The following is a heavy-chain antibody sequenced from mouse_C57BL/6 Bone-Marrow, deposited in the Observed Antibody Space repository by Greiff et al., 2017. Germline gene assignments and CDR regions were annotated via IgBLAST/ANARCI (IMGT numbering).Heavy chain of an antibody. CDR1: GYTFTSYW. D-gene: IGHD2-4*01. J-gene: IGHJ1*03. V-gene: IGHV1-55*01. CDR2: IYPGSGST. Sequence: QVQLQQPGAELVKPGASVKMSCKASGYTFTSYWITWVKQRPGQGLEWIGDIYPGSGSTNYNEKFKSKSTLTVDTSSSTAYMQLSSLTSEDSSVYYCERKGPYDYESYWYFDVWGTGTTVTVSS. CDR3: ERKGPYDYESYWYFDV.